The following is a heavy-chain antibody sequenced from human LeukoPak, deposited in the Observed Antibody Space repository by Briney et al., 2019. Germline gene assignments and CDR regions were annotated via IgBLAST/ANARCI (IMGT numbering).Heavy chain of an antibody. J-gene: IGHJ4*02. V-gene: IGHV3-7*01. Sequence: GGSLRLSCAASGFTFSSYWMSWVRRAPGKGLEWVANIKQDGSEKYYVHSVKGRFTISRDNAKNSLYLQMNSLRAEDTAVYYCARIYGSGSYYHFDYWGQGTLVTVSS. CDR1: GFTFSSYW. CDR3: ARIYGSGSYYHFDY. CDR2: IKQDGSEK. D-gene: IGHD3-10*01.